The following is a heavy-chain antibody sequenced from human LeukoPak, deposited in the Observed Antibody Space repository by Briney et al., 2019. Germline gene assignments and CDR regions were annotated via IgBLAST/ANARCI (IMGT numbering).Heavy chain of an antibody. CDR2: INHSGST. Sequence: SETLSLTCTVSGGSISSSSYYWGWIRQPPGKGLEWIGEINHSGSTNYNPSLKSRVTISVDTSKNQFSLKLSSVTAADTAVYYCARRRVTQITMVRGVPSWFDPWGQGTLVTVSS. D-gene: IGHD3-10*01. CDR3: ARRRVTQITMVRGVPSWFDP. CDR1: GGSISSSSYY. V-gene: IGHV4-39*07. J-gene: IGHJ5*02.